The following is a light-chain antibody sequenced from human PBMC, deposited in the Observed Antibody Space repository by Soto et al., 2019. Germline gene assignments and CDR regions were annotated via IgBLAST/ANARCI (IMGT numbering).Light chain of an antibody. CDR2: EVS. CDR3: SSYAGSNNWV. Sequence: QSALTQPPSASGSPGQSVTISCTGTSSDVGDYNYVSWYQQHPGKAPKLMIYEVSKRPSGVPDRFSGYKSGNTASLPVSGLQAEDEADYYCSSYAGSNNWVFGGGTKLTVL. J-gene: IGLJ3*02. CDR1: SSDVGDYNY. V-gene: IGLV2-8*01.